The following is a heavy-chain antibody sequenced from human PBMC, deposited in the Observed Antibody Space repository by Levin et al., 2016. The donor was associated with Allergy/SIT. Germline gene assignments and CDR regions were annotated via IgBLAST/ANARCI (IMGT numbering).Heavy chain of an antibody. V-gene: IGHV1-8*01. J-gene: IGHJ4*02. Sequence: WVRQAPGQGLEWMGWMNPNSGNTGYAQNFQGRVTMTRDTSISTAYMELSSLRSDDTAVYYCASTNGGGFDYWGQGTLVTVSS. CDR3: ASTNGGGFDY. D-gene: IGHD2-8*01. CDR2: MNPNSGNT.